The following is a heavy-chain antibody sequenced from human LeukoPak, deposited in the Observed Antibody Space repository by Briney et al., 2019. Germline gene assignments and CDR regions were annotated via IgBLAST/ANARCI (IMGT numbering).Heavy chain of an antibody. CDR3: GRGSYPRLESGNVFDY. J-gene: IGHJ4*02. Sequence: GGSLRLSCSASGFTFSSYVINWVRQTPGKGLEWVASVWGDADFKSTNTADSVKGRFSISRDNSKNTVILQMQSLRSDDTATYFCGRGSYPRLESGNVFDYWGQGTQVAVSS. CDR2: VWGDADFKST. CDR1: GFTFSSYV. D-gene: IGHD1-1*01. V-gene: IGHV3-23*01.